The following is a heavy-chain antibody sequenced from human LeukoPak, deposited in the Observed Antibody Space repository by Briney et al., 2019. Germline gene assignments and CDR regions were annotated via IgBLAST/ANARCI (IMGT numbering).Heavy chain of an antibody. V-gene: IGHV4-59*08. CDR3: ASSLYDFMYYFDY. CDR2: IYYSGST. CDR1: GGSISSYY. Sequence: SSETLSLTCTVSGGSISSYYWSWIRQPPGKGLEWIGYIYYSGSTNYNPSLKSRVTISVDTSKNQFSLKLSSVTAADTAVYYCASSLYDFMYYFDYWGQGTLVTVSS. J-gene: IGHJ4*02. D-gene: IGHD3-3*01.